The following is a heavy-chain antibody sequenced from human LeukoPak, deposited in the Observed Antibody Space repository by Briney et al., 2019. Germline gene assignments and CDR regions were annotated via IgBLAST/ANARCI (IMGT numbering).Heavy chain of an antibody. CDR1: GDSISSYY. Sequence: SETLSLTCTVSGDSISSYYWSWIRQPPGKGLEWIGCMYYSGSAKYNPSLKSRVTISVDTSKNEFSLKLSSVTAADTAVYYCARDMRYYYDSSGYYAASDWFDPWGQGTLVTVSS. CDR3: ARDMRYYYDSSGYYAASDWFDP. CDR2: MYYSGSA. V-gene: IGHV4-59*01. D-gene: IGHD3-22*01. J-gene: IGHJ5*02.